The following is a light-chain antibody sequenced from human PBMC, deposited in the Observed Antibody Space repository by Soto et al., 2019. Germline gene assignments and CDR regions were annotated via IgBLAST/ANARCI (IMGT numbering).Light chain of an antibody. Sequence: EIVMTQSPATLSVSPGERVTLSCRASQSVSSNLVWYQQKPGQGPRLLMYGASTRATGIPARFSGSGSGTEFTLTISSLQSEDFAVYYCQQYNNWPWTFGQGTKVDI. V-gene: IGKV3-15*01. CDR2: GAS. CDR1: QSVSSN. CDR3: QQYNNWPWT. J-gene: IGKJ1*01.